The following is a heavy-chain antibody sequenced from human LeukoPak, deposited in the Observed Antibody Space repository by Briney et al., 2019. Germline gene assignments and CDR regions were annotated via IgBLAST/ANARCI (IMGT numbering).Heavy chain of an antibody. D-gene: IGHD5-12*01. CDR2: INPNSGVT. CDR3: ARVLDSGYPVWDC. Sequence: ASVKVSCKASGYTFTGYYMHWVRQAPGQGLEWMGWINPNSGVTNYAQKFQGRVTMTRDTSISTAYMELSRLRSDDTAVYYCARVLDSGYPVWDCWGQGSLLTVSS. J-gene: IGHJ4*02. V-gene: IGHV1-2*02. CDR1: GYTFTGYY.